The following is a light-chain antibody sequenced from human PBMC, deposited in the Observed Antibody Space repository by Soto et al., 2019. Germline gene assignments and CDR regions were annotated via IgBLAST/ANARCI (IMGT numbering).Light chain of an antibody. Sequence: QSVLAQPASVSGSPGQSITISCTGTSSDVGAYDFVSWYQQHPDKAPKLMIYEVSNRPSGVSYRFSGSKSVNTATLTISGLQAEDAADYYCSSYTTSSTRVFGTGTQLTVL. CDR2: EVS. CDR3: SSYTTSSTRV. CDR1: SSDVGAYDF. J-gene: IGLJ1*01. V-gene: IGLV2-14*03.